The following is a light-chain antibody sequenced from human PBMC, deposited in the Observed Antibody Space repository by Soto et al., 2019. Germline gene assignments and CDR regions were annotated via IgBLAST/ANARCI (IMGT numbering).Light chain of an antibody. CDR1: SSNIGGHY. CDR3: ASWDASRSVVV. V-gene: IGLV1-47*02. Sequence: QSVLTQPPSASGTPGQRVTISCSGSSSNIGGHYVYWYQQLPGTAPKLLIYSNIQRPSGVPDRFSGSKSGTSASLAISGLRSEDGADYYCASWDASRSVVVLGGGTELTVL. CDR2: SNI. J-gene: IGLJ2*01.